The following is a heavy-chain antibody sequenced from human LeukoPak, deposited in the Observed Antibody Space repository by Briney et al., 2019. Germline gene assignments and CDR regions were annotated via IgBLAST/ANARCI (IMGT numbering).Heavy chain of an antibody. J-gene: IGHJ3*02. CDR1: GGSISSGGYY. CDR2: IYYSGST. V-gene: IGHV4-31*03. CDR3: ARDKSEYSGYDYDDAFDI. Sequence: PSGTLSLTCTVSGGSISSGGYYWSWIRQHPGKGLEWIGYIYYSGSTYYNPSLKSRATISVDTSKNQFSLKLSSVTAADTAVYYCARDKSEYSGYDYDDAFDIWGQGTMVTVSS. D-gene: IGHD5-12*01.